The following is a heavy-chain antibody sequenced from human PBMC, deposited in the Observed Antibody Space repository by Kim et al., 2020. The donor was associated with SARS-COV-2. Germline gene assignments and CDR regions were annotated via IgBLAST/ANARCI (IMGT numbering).Heavy chain of an antibody. D-gene: IGHD3-10*01. J-gene: IGHJ5*02. CDR1: GFTFSDYY. CDR3: ARMYYYGSGSSKNWFDP. CDR2: ISSSSYT. V-gene: IGHV3-11*03. Sequence: GGSLRLSCAASGFTFSDYYMSWIRQAPGKGLEWVSYISSSSYTNYADSVKGRFTISRDNAKNSLYLQMNSLRAEDTAVYYCARMYYYGSGSSKNWFDPWGQGTLVTVSS.